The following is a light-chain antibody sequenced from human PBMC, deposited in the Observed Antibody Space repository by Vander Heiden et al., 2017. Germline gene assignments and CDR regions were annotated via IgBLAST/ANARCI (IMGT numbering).Light chain of an antibody. Sequence: QSALTPPASVSGSLRQSITISCTGTSSDIGTYFFVSWYQQRPGKAPKLIIYEVNNRPSGVSSRFSGSKSGNTASLTISGLQAADEADYHCSSFTGASTLVFGGGTKVTVL. CDR3: SSFTGASTLV. J-gene: IGLJ3*02. V-gene: IGLV2-14*01. CDR2: EVN. CDR1: SSDIGTYFF.